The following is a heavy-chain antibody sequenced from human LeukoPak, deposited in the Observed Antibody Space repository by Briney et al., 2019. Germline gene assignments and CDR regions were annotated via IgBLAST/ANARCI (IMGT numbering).Heavy chain of an antibody. CDR1: GYTFTSYD. V-gene: IGHV1-8*01. CDR2: MNPNRGNT. D-gene: IGHD2-2*01. J-gene: IGHJ6*03. CDR3: ARAPVVPAASGHYYYYMDV. Sequence: ASVKVSCKASGYTFTSYDINWVRQATGQGLEWMGWMNPNRGNTGYAQKFQGRVTMTRNTSISTAYMELSSLRSEDTAVYYCARAPVVPAASGHYYYYMDVWGKGTTVTVSS.